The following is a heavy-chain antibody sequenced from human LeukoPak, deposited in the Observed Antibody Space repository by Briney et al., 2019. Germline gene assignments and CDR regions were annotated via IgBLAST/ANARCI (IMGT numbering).Heavy chain of an antibody. CDR1: AYSLTELA. J-gene: IGHJ3*02. CDR3: TSGGDSHYAI. Sequence: GASVKVSCKVSAYSLTELAIHWVRQAPGKGLEWMGGFDPDDGEIIYAQRFQGRVTMTEDTFTDTACMELSSLRSEDTAIYYCTSGGDSHYAIWGQGTMVAVSS. CDR2: FDPDDGEI. D-gene: IGHD3-22*01. V-gene: IGHV1-24*01.